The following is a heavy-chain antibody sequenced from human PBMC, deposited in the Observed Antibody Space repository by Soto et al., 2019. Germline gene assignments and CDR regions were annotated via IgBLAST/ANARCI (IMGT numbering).Heavy chain of an antibody. CDR3: AKDTIAVAPTIDY. D-gene: IGHD6-19*01. CDR2: ISYDGSNK. Sequence: PGGSLGLSCAASGFTFSSYGMHWVRQAPGKGLEWVAVISYDGSNKYYADSVKGRFAISRDNSKNTLYLQMNSLRAEDTAVYYCAKDTIAVAPTIDYWGQGTVVTVSS. J-gene: IGHJ4*01. V-gene: IGHV3-30*18. CDR1: GFTFSSYG.